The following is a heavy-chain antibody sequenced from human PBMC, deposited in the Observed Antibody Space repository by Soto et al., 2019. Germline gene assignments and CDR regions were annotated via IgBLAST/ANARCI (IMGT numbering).Heavy chain of an antibody. CDR1: GDSVSSISAA. V-gene: IGHV6-1*01. CDR3: ARTSGYFDS. J-gene: IGHJ4*02. CDR2: TYYRSKWYN. D-gene: IGHD6-19*01. Sequence: PSQTLSLTCAISGDSVSSISAAWNWIRQSPSRGLEWLGRTYYRSKWYNEYEVSVRSRIAINPDTSRNQFSLQLDPVTPEDTAVYYCARTSGYFDSWGQGSLVTVSS.